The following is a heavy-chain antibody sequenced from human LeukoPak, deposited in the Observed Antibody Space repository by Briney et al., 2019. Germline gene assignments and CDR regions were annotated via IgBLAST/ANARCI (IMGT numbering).Heavy chain of an antibody. D-gene: IGHD5-18*01. J-gene: IGHJ6*02. V-gene: IGHV4-59*12. CDR1: GGSISGYF. CDR2: IYYSGNT. CDR3: ARGPSIQLWSDPYYYYGMDV. Sequence: SETLSLTCTVSGGSISGYFWSWIRQPPGKGLEWIGYIYYSGNTNYNPSLKSRVTISVDTSKNQFSLKLSSVTAADTAVYYCARGPSIQLWSDPYYYYGMDVWGQGTTVTVSS.